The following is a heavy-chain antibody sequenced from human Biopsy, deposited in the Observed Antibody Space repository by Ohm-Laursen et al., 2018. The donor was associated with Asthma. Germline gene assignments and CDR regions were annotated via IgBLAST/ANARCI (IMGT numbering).Heavy chain of an antibody. D-gene: IGHD6-13*01. CDR2: IYHSGST. J-gene: IGHJ6*02. V-gene: IGHV4-30-2*01. CDR1: GGSISSGGYS. CDR3: ARITNDRIAAAGRYYYYGMDV. Sequence: SQTLSLTCAVSGGSISSGGYSWSWIRQPPGKGLEWIGYIYHSGSTYYNPSLKSRVTISVDTSKNQFSLKLSSVTAADTAVYYCARITNDRIAAAGRYYYYGMDVWGQGTTVTVSS.